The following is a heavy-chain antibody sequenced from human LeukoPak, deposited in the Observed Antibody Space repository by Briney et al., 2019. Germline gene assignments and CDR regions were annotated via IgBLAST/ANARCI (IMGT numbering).Heavy chain of an antibody. J-gene: IGHJ4*02. D-gene: IGHD1-26*01. Sequence: GGSLRLSCTASGFTFSNFWMAWVRQAPGKGLEWVANIKPDGSIQFYGDSVKGRFTISRDNAKNSLYLQMNNLRVEDTAVYYCSGSLDYWGQGALVIVSS. CDR1: GFTFSNFW. V-gene: IGHV3-7*01. CDR2: IKPDGSIQ. CDR3: SGSLDY.